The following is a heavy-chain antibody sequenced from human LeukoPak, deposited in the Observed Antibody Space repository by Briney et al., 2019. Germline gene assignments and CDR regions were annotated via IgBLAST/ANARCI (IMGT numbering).Heavy chain of an antibody. CDR3: ARGRRYCSSTSCYYRGYYYYYGMGV. Sequence: SETLPLTCAVYGGSFSGYYWSWIHQPPGKGLEWIGEINHSGSTNYNPSLKSRVTISVDTSKNQFSLKLSSVTAADTAVYYCARGRRYCSSTSCYYRGYYYYYGMGVWGQGTTVTVSS. CDR2: INHSGST. CDR1: GGSFSGYY. D-gene: IGHD2-2*01. V-gene: IGHV4-34*01. J-gene: IGHJ6*02.